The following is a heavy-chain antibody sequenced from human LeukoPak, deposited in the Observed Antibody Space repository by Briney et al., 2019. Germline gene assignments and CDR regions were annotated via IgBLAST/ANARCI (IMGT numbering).Heavy chain of an antibody. J-gene: IGHJ4*02. CDR3: ARDNPYYYLY. CDR1: GYTFTNYG. Sequence: ASVKVSCKASGYTFTNYGISWLRQAPGQGLEWMGWISAYNGDTKYLQNLQGRVTMTTDTSTSTAYMELRSLRSDDTTVYYCARDNPYYYLYWGQGTLVTVSS. D-gene: IGHD3-22*01. V-gene: IGHV1-18*01. CDR2: ISAYNGDT.